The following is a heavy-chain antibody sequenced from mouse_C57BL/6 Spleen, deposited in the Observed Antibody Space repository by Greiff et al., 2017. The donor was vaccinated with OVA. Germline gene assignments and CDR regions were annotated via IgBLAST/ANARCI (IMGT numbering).Heavy chain of an antibody. J-gene: IGHJ3*01. CDR3: ARSGWDLFAD. CDR1: GYSFTGYY. CDR2: INPSTGGT. V-gene: IGHV1-42*01. D-gene: IGHD4-1*01. Sequence: EVQLQQSGPELVKPGASVKISCKASGYSFTGYYMNWVKQSPEKSLEWIGEINPSTGGTTYNQKFKAKATLTVDKSSSTAYMQLKSLTSEDSAVYYCARSGWDLFADWGQGTLVTVSA.